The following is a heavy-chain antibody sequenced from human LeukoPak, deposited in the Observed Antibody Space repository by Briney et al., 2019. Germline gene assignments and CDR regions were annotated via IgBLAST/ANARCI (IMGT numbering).Heavy chain of an antibody. V-gene: IGHV3-23*01. CDR2: ISCSGDIT. D-gene: IGHD3-10*01. CDR1: GFTFSNYA. Sequence: GGSLRLSCAASGFTFSNYAMTWVRQAPGKGLEGVSVISCSGDITYYADSVKGRFTISRDNARNSLYLQMNRLRAEDTAVYYCARLDYYGSGSYFDYWGQGTLVSVSS. J-gene: IGHJ4*02. CDR3: ARLDYYGSGSYFDY.